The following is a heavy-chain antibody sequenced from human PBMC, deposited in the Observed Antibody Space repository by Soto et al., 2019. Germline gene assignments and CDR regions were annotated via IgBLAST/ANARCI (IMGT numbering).Heavy chain of an antibody. Sequence: QVQLVESGGGVVQPGRSLRLSCAASGFTFSSYGMHWVRQAPGKGLEWVAVISYDGSNKYYADSVKGRFTISRDNSKNTLYLQMNSLRAEDTAVYYCAKDPLGYCTNGVCSVYYYGMDVWGQGTTVTVSS. D-gene: IGHD2-8*01. CDR3: AKDPLGYCTNGVCSVYYYGMDV. V-gene: IGHV3-30*18. CDR2: ISYDGSNK. J-gene: IGHJ6*02. CDR1: GFTFSSYG.